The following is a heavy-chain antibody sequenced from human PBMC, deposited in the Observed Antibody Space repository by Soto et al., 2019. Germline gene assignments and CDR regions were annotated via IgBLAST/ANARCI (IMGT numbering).Heavy chain of an antibody. CDR3: AREIGSGWPYDHYYYGMDV. V-gene: IGHV1-69*13. D-gene: IGHD6-19*01. J-gene: IGHJ6*02. CDR1: GGTFSSYS. CDR2: IIPIFGTA. Sequence: SVEVSCKASGGTFSSYSISWVLQAPGEGLEWMGGIIPIFGTANYAQKFQGRVTITADESTSTAYMELSSLRSEDTAVYYCAREIGSGWPYDHYYYGMDVWGQGTTVTVSS.